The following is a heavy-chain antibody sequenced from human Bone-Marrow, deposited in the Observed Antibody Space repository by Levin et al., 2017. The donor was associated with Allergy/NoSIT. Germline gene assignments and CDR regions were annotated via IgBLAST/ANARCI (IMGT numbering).Heavy chain of an antibody. V-gene: IGHV4-31*03. D-gene: IGHD5-24*01. CDR3: AREDGYVFDY. CDR2: IYYSGNT. J-gene: IGHJ4*02. Sequence: SHTLSLTCSLSGGSISTGGFHWSWVRQRPGKGLEWIGYIYYSGNTYYNPSLQSRLSISIDTSKNQFSLRLTSVTAADTAVYYCAREDGYVFDYWGQGTLVTVSS. CDR1: GGSISTGGFH.